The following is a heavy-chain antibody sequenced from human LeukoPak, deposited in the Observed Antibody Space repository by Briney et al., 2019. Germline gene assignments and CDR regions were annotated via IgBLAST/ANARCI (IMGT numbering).Heavy chain of an antibody. J-gene: IGHJ3*02. D-gene: IGHD1-1*01. Sequence: GGSLRLSCTASAFTFGDYAMTWFRQAPGKGLEWVGFIRSKAYGGTTEYAASVKGRFTISRDDSKSIAYLQMNSLKTEDTAVYYCTTDLLLERHDAFDIWGQGTMVTVSS. CDR3: TTDLLLERHDAFDI. CDR1: AFTFGDYA. V-gene: IGHV3-49*03. CDR2: IRSKAYGGTT.